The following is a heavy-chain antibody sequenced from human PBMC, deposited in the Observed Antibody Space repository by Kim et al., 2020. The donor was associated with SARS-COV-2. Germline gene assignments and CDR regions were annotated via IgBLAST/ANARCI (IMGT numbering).Heavy chain of an antibody. CDR2: INHSGST. V-gene: IGHV4-34*01. J-gene: IGHJ6*02. CDR3: ARGEGRLGYCSSTSCRHNYGMDV. D-gene: IGHD2-2*01. CDR1: GGSFSGYY. Sequence: SETLSLTCAVYGGSFSGYYWSWIRQPPGKGLEWIGEINHSGSTNYNPSLKSRVTISVDTSKNQFSLKLSSVTAADTAVYYCARGEGRLGYCSSTSCRHNYGMDVWGQGTTVTVSS.